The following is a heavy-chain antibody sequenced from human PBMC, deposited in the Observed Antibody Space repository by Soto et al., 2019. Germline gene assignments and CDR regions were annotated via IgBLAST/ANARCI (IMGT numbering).Heavy chain of an antibody. D-gene: IGHD4-17*01. CDR2: ISGSGGGT. CDR1: GFTFSSYA. V-gene: IGHV3-23*01. Sequence: GGSLRLSCAASGFTFSSYAMSWVRQAPGKGLEWVSAISGSGGGTYYADSVKGRFTISRDNSKNTLYLQMNSLRAEDTAVYYCAKDLGGDYEFDYWGQGTLVTVSS. J-gene: IGHJ4*02. CDR3: AKDLGGDYEFDY.